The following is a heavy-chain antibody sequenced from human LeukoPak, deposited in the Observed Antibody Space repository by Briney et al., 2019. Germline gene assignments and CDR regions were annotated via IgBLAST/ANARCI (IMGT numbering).Heavy chain of an antibody. Sequence: GGSLRLSCAASGFTFDDFAMHWVRQAPGKGLEWVSSITWNSGRIGYADSVKGRFTISRENAKNSLYLQMNSLRAEDTAVYYCARESGSGSYYDYWGQGTLVTVSS. D-gene: IGHD3-10*01. CDR1: GFTFDDFA. V-gene: IGHV3-9*01. J-gene: IGHJ4*02. CDR3: ARESGSGSYYDY. CDR2: ITWNSGRI.